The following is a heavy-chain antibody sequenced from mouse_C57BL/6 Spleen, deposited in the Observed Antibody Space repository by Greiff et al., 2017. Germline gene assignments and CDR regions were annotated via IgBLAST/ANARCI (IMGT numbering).Heavy chain of an antibody. Sequence: EVKVVESGGGLVKPGGSLKLSCAASGFTFSSYAMSWVRQTPEKRLEWVATISDGGSYTYYPDNVKGRFTISRDNAKNNLYLQMSHLKSEDTAMYYCARDRNGPDYWGQGTTLTVSS. J-gene: IGHJ2*01. CDR2: ISDGGSYT. V-gene: IGHV5-4*01. CDR3: ARDRNGPDY. CDR1: GFTFSSYA.